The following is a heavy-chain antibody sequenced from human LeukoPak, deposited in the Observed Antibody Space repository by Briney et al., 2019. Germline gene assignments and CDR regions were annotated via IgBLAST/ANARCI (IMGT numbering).Heavy chain of an antibody. CDR2: INPSGGYT. D-gene: IGHD3-22*01. CDR3: ARQEDSSGYYYYY. J-gene: IGHJ4*02. Sequence: ASVTVSCKASGYTFSNYYMHWVRQAPGQGLEWMGIINPSGGYTTYPQKFQGRVTMTRDTSTSTVSMELSSLRSEDTAVYFCARQEDSSGYYYYYWGQGTLVTVSS. V-gene: IGHV1-46*01. CDR1: GYTFSNYY.